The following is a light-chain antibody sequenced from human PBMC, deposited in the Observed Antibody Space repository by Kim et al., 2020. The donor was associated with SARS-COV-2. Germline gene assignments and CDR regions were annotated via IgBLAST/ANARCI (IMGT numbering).Light chain of an antibody. CDR2: AYN. J-gene: IGLJ3*02. V-gene: IGLV3-19*01. CDR3: QSRDTSGNHLV. CDR1: RVKSYY. Sequence: SSELTQDPAVSVALGQTVRITCQGDRVKSYYANWYRQKPGQAPILVIYAYNKRPSGIPGRFSGSSSGNTASLTITGAQAEDEADYYCQSRDTSGNHLVFG.